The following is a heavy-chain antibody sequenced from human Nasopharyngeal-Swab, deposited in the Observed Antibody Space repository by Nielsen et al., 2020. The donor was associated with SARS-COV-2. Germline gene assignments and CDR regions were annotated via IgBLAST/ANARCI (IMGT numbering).Heavy chain of an antibody. CDR3: ARTYSGSYYGAFDI. Sequence: GGSLRLSCAASGFTFSSYAMHWVRQAPGKGLEWVAVISYDGSNKYYADSVKGRFTISRDNSKNTLYLQMNSLRAEDTAVYYCARTYSGSYYGAFDIWGQGTMVTVSS. V-gene: IGHV3-30*04. CDR1: GFTFSSYA. D-gene: IGHD1-26*01. J-gene: IGHJ3*02. CDR2: ISYDGSNK.